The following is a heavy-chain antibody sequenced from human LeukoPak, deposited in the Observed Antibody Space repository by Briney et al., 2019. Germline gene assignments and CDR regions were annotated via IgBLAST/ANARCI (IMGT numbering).Heavy chain of an antibody. Sequence: GASVKVSCKASGGTFSSYAISWVRQAPGQGLEWMGGIIPIFGTANYAQTFQGRVTMTRDTSTSTVYMELSSLRSEDTALYYCANAYYDTSGYVYFEYWGQGTLVTVSS. V-gene: IGHV1-69*05. D-gene: IGHD3-22*01. CDR1: GGTFSSYA. J-gene: IGHJ4*02. CDR2: IIPIFGTA. CDR3: ANAYYDTSGYVYFEY.